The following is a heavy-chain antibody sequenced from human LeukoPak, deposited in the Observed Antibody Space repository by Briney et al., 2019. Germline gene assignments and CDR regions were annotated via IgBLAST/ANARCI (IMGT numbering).Heavy chain of an antibody. CDR1: GFTFSSYW. D-gene: IGHD3-3*01. J-gene: IGHJ4*02. V-gene: IGHV3-7*01. CDR2: IKQDGSEK. Sequence: GGPLRLSCAASGFTFSSYWMSWVRQAPGKGLEWVANIKQDGSEKYYVDSVKGRFNISRDNAKNSLYLQMNSLRAEHTAVYYCARAFYDFWSGYYADYWRQGTLVSVCS. CDR3: ARAFYDFWSGYYADY.